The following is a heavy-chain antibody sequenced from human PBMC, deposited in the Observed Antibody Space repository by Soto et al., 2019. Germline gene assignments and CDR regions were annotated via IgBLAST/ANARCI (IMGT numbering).Heavy chain of an antibody. D-gene: IGHD2-2*01. CDR1: GLTFSSYA. CDR3: AKDKRCSGTSCYEVYYYMDV. J-gene: IGHJ6*03. V-gene: IGHV3-23*01. CDR2: LSGSGRRT. Sequence: GGSLRLSCAASGLTFSSYAMGWFRQAPGKGLEWVSSLSGSGRRTYYADSVKGRFTISRDNSNNTVFLQMNSLRAEDTAVYYCAKDKRCSGTSCYEVYYYMDVGGKGTTVTVSS.